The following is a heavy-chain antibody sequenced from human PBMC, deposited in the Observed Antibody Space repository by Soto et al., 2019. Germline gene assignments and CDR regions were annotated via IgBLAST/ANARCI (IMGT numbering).Heavy chain of an antibody. J-gene: IGHJ5*02. V-gene: IGHV4-34*01. CDR3: ARRRLGYCISTSCSTRFDP. CDR1: GGSFSGYY. CDR2: INHSGST. D-gene: IGHD2-2*01. Sequence: PSETLSLTCAVYGGSFSGYYWSWIRQPPGKGLEWIGEINHSGSTNYNPSLKSRVTISVDTSKNQFSLKLSSVTAADTAVYYCARRRLGYCISTSCSTRFDPWGQGTLVTVSS.